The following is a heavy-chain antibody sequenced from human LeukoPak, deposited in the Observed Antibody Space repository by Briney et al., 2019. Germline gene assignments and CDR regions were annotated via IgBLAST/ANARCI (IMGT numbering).Heavy chain of an antibody. V-gene: IGHV3-23*01. CDR3: AKTRGVFLDLDY. CDR2: ISGSGGST. Sequence: GGSLRLSCAASGFTFSSYAMSWVRQAPGKGLEWVSAISGSGGSTYFADSVKGRFTISRDNSKNTLYLQMNSLRAEDTAVYYCAKTRGVFLDLDYWGQGTLVTVSS. J-gene: IGHJ4*02. CDR1: GFTFSSYA. D-gene: IGHD3-10*01.